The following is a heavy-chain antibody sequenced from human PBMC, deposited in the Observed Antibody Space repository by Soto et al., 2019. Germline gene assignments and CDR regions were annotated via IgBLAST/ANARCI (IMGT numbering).Heavy chain of an antibody. CDR2: IIPIFGTA. CDR3: AREDLILEWLPYGMDV. J-gene: IGHJ6*02. CDR1: GVTFSSYA. V-gene: IGHV1-69*13. Sequence: SVKVSCKASGVTFSSYAISWVRQAPGQGLEWMGGIIPIFGTANYAQKFQGRVTITADESTSTAYMELSSLRSEDTAVYYCAREDLILEWLPYGMDVWGQGTTVTVSS. D-gene: IGHD3-3*01.